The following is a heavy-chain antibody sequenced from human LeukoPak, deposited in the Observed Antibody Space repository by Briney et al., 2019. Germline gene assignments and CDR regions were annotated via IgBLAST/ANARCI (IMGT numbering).Heavy chain of an antibody. CDR2: ISGSGGST. V-gene: IGHV3-23*01. CDR3: ARTYGYSNAYYWFDP. Sequence: PGGSLRLSCAASGFTFSSYAMSWVRQAPGKGLEWVSAISGSGGSTYYADSVKGRFTISRDNSKNTLYLQMNSLRAEDTAVYYCARTYGYSNAYYWFDPWGQGTLVTVSS. CDR1: GFTFSSYA. D-gene: IGHD6-13*01. J-gene: IGHJ5*02.